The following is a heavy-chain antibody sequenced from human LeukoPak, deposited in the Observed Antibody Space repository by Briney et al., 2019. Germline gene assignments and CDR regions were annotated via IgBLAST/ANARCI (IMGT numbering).Heavy chain of an antibody. CDR3: ARDGKYDFWSGYYSNYYYYYYMDV. Sequence: ASVKVSCKASGYTFTSYYMHWVRQAPGQGLEWMGIINPSGGSTSYAQKFQGRVAMTRDMSTSTVYMELSSLRSEDTAVYYCARDGKYDFWSGYYSNYYYYYYMDVWGKGTTVTVSS. V-gene: IGHV1-46*01. D-gene: IGHD3-3*01. CDR1: GYTFTSYY. CDR2: INPSGGST. J-gene: IGHJ6*03.